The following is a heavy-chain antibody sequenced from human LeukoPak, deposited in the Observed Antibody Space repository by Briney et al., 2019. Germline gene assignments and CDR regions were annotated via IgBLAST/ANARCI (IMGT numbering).Heavy chain of an antibody. V-gene: IGHV4-59*01. Sequence: SETLSLTCTVSGDSISSSYWSWIRQPPGKGLEWIGFIYYTGSTNYNPSLKTRVTISVDTSKSQFSLKLSSVTAADTAVYYCATSGITMIVVELDYWGQGTLVTVSS. D-gene: IGHD3-22*01. CDR2: IYYTGST. CDR3: ATSGITMIVVELDY. CDR1: GDSISSSY. J-gene: IGHJ4*02.